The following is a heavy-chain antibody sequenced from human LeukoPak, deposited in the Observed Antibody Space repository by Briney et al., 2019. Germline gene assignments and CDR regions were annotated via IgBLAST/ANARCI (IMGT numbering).Heavy chain of an antibody. V-gene: IGHV3-74*01. CDR2: IHSDGSST. D-gene: IGHD3-16*02. J-gene: IGHJ3*01. CDR3: ARDGHYDYVWGTYRYEPHAFGV. Sequence: GGSLRPSCAASGFPFSSYWMHWVRQAPGKGLVWVSRIHSDGSSTNYADSVKGRFTISRDNAKNTLYLQMNSLGAEDTAVYYCARDGHYDYVWGTYRYEPHAFGVWGQGTMVTVSS. CDR1: GFPFSSYW.